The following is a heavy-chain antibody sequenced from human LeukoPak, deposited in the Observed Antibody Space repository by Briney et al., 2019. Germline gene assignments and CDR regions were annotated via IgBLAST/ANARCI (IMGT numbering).Heavy chain of an antibody. D-gene: IGHD5-18*01. V-gene: IGHV1-2*02. CDR2: INPNSGGT. J-gene: IGHJ4*02. CDR1: GYTFTGYY. CDR3: ARGAGSYGPSGFDY. Sequence: ASVKVSCKASGYTFTGYYIHWVRQAPGQGLEWMGWINPNSGGTNYAQKFQGRVTMTRDTSISTAYMELSRLRSEDTAVYYCARGAGSYGPSGFDYWGQGTLVTVSS.